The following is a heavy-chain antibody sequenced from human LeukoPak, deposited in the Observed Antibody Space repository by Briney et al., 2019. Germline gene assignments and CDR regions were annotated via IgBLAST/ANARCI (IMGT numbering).Heavy chain of an antibody. D-gene: IGHD2-2*01. CDR2: ITPIFGTA. J-gene: IGHJ6*02. CDR3: ARPDIVVVPAAIGYYGMDV. V-gene: IGHV1-69*13. CDR1: GGTFSSYA. Sequence: ASVKVSCKASGGTFSSYAISWVRQAPGQGLEWMGGITPIFGTANYAQKFQGRVTITADESTSTAYMELSSLRSEDTAVYYCARPDIVVVPAAIGYYGMDVWGQGTTVTVSS.